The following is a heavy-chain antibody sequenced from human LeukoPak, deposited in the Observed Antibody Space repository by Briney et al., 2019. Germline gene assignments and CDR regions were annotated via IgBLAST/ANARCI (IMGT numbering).Heavy chain of an antibody. V-gene: IGHV3-23*01. CDR3: AKDLRVSIVVVTARGSFDY. CDR1: GFTFSSYA. D-gene: IGHD2-21*02. Sequence: PGGSLRLSCAASGFTFSSYAMSWVRQAPGKGLEWVSAISGSGGSTYYADSVKGRFTISRDNSKNTLYLQMNSLRAEDTAVYYCAKDLRVSIVVVTARGSFDYWGQGTLVTVSS. J-gene: IGHJ4*02. CDR2: ISGSGGST.